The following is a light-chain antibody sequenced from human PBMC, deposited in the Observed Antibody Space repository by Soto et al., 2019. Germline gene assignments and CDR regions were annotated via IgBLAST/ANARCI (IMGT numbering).Light chain of an antibody. J-gene: IGKJ3*01. Sequence: EIVMTQSPATLSVSPGERANLTCRASQSVSGNLAWYQQKPGQAPRLLIYGASTRATGIPARFSGSGSGTEFTLTISSLQSEDFAVYYCQQYNNWPPITFGPGTNVDIK. CDR1: QSVSGN. V-gene: IGKV3-15*01. CDR2: GAS. CDR3: QQYNNWPPIT.